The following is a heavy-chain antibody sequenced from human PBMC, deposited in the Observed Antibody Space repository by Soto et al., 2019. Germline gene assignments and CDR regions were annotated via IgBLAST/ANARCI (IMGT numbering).Heavy chain of an antibody. D-gene: IGHD3-22*01. CDR3: ARDPPVIVVVYAGFFDY. V-gene: IGHV1-18*01. Sequence: GASVKVSCKASGYTFTSYGISWVRQAPGQGLEWMGWISAYNGNTNYAQKLQGRVTMTTDTSTSTAYMELRGLRSDDTAVYYCARDPPVIVVVYAGFFDYWGQGTLVTVSS. J-gene: IGHJ4*02. CDR1: GYTFTSYG. CDR2: ISAYNGNT.